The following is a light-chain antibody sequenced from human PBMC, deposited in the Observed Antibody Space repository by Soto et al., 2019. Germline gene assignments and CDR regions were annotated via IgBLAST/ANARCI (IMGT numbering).Light chain of an antibody. J-gene: IGLJ1*01. CDR2: DDN. V-gene: IGLV1-51*01. CDR3: GSWDSSLSAYV. Sequence: QSVLTQPPSASGTPGQRVSISCSGSTSNIGRNTVHWYQQFPGTAPKLLIYDDNKRPSGIPDRFSGSKSGTSATLGITGFQTGDEADYYCGSWDSSLSAYVFGTGTKLTVL. CDR1: TSNIGRNT.